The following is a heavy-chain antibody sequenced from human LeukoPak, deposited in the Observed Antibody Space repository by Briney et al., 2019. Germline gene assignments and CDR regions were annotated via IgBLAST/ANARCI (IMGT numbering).Heavy chain of an antibody. CDR3: AKDSLVGAIYYYYYMDV. Sequence: PGGSLRLSCAASGFTFSSYGMHWVRQAPGKGLEWVAFIRYDGSNKYYADSVKGRFTISRDNSKNTLYLQMNSLRAEDTAVYYCAKDSLVGAIYYYYYMDVWGKGTTVTISS. D-gene: IGHD1-26*01. J-gene: IGHJ6*03. V-gene: IGHV3-30*02. CDR1: GFTFSSYG. CDR2: IRYDGSNK.